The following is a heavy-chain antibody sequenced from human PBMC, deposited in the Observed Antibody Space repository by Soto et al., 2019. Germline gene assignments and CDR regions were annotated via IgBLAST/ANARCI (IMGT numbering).Heavy chain of an antibody. D-gene: IGHD5-18*01. V-gene: IGHV1-8*01. CDR3: ARMESFGSLNWFDP. Sequence: GASVKVSCKASGYIFTNNDVSWVRQATGQGLEWMGWMNPGSGDIGYAQKFQGRVTMTRDISIATAYMELNSLTSEDTAIYYCARMESFGSLNWFDPWGQGTLVTVSS. J-gene: IGHJ5*02. CDR1: GYIFTNND. CDR2: MNPGSGDI.